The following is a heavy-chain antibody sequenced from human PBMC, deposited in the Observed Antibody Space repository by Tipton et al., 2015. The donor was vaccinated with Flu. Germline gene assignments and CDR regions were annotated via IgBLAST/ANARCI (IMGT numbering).Heavy chain of an antibody. CDR2: IKEDGSGA. Sequence: SLRLSCAVSGFTFSSYWMSWVRQAPGKGLEWVTDIKEDGSGAYYVDSVKGRFTISRDNAKNSLYLQMNSLRVEDTAVYFCARDGTYGPGSYYGLDVWGQGTLVTVSS. CDR3: ARDGTYGPGSYYGLDV. CDR1: GFTFSSYW. D-gene: IGHD3-10*01. V-gene: IGHV3-7*01. J-gene: IGHJ6*02.